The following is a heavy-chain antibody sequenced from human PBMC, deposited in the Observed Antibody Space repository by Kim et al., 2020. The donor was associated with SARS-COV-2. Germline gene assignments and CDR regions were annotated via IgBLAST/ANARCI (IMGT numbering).Heavy chain of an antibody. D-gene: IGHD3-9*01. CDR3: ARGGPNTYYDILTGPYYYYGMDV. Sequence: GGSLRLSCAASGFTFSSYSMNWVRQAPGKGLEWVSYISSSSSTIYYADSVKGRFTISRDNAKNSLYLQMNSLRDEDTAVYYCARGGPNTYYDILTGPYYYYGMDVWGQGTTVTVSS. CDR1: GFTFSSYS. CDR2: ISSSSSTI. J-gene: IGHJ6*02. V-gene: IGHV3-48*02.